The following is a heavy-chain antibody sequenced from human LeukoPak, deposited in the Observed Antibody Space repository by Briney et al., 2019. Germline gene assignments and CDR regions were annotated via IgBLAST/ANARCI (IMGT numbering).Heavy chain of an antibody. Sequence: SGTLSLPCAVSGGSISSSNWWSWVRQPPGKGLEWIGEIYHSGSTNYNPSLKSRVTISVDKSKNQFSLKLSSVTAADTAVYYCATALYDSSGYYHDYWGQGTLVTVSS. V-gene: IGHV4-4*02. D-gene: IGHD3-22*01. CDR1: GGSISSSNW. CDR3: ATALYDSSGYYHDY. J-gene: IGHJ4*02. CDR2: IYHSGST.